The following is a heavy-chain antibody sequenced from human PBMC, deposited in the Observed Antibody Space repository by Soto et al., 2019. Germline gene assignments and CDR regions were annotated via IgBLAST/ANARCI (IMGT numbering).Heavy chain of an antibody. Sequence: QVQLQESGPGLVKPSGTLSLTCAVSSGSISSSNWWSWVRQPPGKGLEWIGEIYHSGSTNYNPSLQGRVTISVDKSKTQFSLKLSSVTAADTAVYYCIRAARPGYYYYMDVWGKGTTVTVSS. CDR2: IYHSGST. CDR3: IRAARPGYYYYMDV. D-gene: IGHD6-6*01. V-gene: IGHV4-4*02. CDR1: SGSISSSNW. J-gene: IGHJ6*03.